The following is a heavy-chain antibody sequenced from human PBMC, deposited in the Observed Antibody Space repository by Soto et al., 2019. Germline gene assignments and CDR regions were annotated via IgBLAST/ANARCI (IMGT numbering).Heavy chain of an antibody. D-gene: IGHD3-10*01. Sequence: QLQLQESGPGLVKPSETLSLTCTVSGGSISSSSYYWGWIRQPPGQGLEWIGRIYYSGRTYYNPSIKSRVSTSVDASRSQFPLKLRSVSAPDTAVYYCKGYDYGSGSSLLYYYGMDVWGKGTTVTVSS. CDR3: KGYDYGSGSSLLYYYGMDV. CDR2: IYYSGRT. J-gene: IGHJ6*04. CDR1: GGSISSSSYY. V-gene: IGHV4-39*01.